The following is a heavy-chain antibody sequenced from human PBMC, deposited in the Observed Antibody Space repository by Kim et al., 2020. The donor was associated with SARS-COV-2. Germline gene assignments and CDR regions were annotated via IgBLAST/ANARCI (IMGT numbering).Heavy chain of an antibody. CDR3: AILGGMVRGVMLDY. V-gene: IGHV3-33*01. CDR1: GFTFSSYG. CDR2: IWYDGSNK. Sequence: GGSLRLSCAASGFTFSSYGMHWVRQAPGKGLEWVAVIWYDGSNKYYADSVKGRFTISRDNSKNTLYLQMNSLRAEDTAVYYCAILGGMVRGVMLDYWGQGTLVTVSS. D-gene: IGHD3-10*01. J-gene: IGHJ4*02.